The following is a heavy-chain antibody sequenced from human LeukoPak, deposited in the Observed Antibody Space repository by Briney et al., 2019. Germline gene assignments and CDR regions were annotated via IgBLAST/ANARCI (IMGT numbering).Heavy chain of an antibody. V-gene: IGHV1-2*02. D-gene: IGHD6-19*01. Sequence: GASVKVSCKASGYTFTGYYMHWVRQAPGQGLEWMGWINPNSGGTYYAQKFQGRVTMTSDTSISTAYMELSRLRSEDTAVYYCARFAVAGTHYFDYWGQGTLVTVSS. CDR3: ARFAVAGTHYFDY. CDR1: GYTFTGYY. J-gene: IGHJ4*02. CDR2: INPNSGGT.